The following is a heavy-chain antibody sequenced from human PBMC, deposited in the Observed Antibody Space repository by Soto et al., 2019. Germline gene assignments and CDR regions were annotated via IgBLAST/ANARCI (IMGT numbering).Heavy chain of an antibody. D-gene: IGHD3-9*01. J-gene: IGHJ4*02. Sequence: QVQLQESGPGLVKPSQTLSLTCTVSGDSISSGGYSWSWIRQHPGKGLEWIAHIYYSGSTYYNPSLKSRVTISVDTSKNQFSLKLSSVTEADTAVYYCARSPHFDGYNDYWGRGTLVTVSS. CDR3: ARSPHFDGYNDY. CDR1: GDSISSGGYS. CDR2: IYYSGST. V-gene: IGHV4-31*03.